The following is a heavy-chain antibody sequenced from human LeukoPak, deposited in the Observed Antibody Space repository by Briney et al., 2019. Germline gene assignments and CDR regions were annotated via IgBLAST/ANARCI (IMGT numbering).Heavy chain of an antibody. CDR1: GGSISSSSW. Sequence: PSETLSLTCAVSGGSISSSSWWSWVRQPPGKGLEWIGEIYHSESTNYNPSLKSRVTFSVDKSKNQFSLKLTSVTAADTAVYYCASKGSSSSRYYFDYWGQGTLVTVSS. J-gene: IGHJ4*02. CDR3: ASKGSSSSRYYFDY. V-gene: IGHV4-4*02. D-gene: IGHD2-2*01. CDR2: IYHSEST.